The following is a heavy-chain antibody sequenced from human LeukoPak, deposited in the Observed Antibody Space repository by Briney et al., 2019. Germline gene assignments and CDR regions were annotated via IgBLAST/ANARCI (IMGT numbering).Heavy chain of an antibody. V-gene: IGHV3-21*01. J-gene: IGHJ1*01. CDR3: ARDYYYDSSGYYYEYFQH. CDR1: GLTFSSYA. CDR2: ISGSSSYI. Sequence: PGGSLRLSCAASGLTFSSYAMSWVRQAPGKGLEWVSSISGSSSYIYYADSVKGRFTISRDNAKNTLYLQMNNLRAEDTAVYYCARDYYYDSSGYYYEYFQHWGQGTLVTVSS. D-gene: IGHD3-22*01.